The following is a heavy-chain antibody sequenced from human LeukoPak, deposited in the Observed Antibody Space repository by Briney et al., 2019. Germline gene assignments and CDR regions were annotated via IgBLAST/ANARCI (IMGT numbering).Heavy chain of an antibody. CDR1: GFTFDDYA. Sequence: PGGSLRLSCAASGFTFDDYAMHWVRQAPGKGLEWVSGISWNSGSIGYADSVKGRFTISRDNAKNSLYLQMNSLRAEDTAVYYCARDERLRGSQEIVSPGGAFDIWGQGTMVTVSS. D-gene: IGHD3-10*01. CDR2: ISWNSGSI. V-gene: IGHV3-9*01. J-gene: IGHJ3*02. CDR3: ARDERLRGSQEIVSPGGAFDI.